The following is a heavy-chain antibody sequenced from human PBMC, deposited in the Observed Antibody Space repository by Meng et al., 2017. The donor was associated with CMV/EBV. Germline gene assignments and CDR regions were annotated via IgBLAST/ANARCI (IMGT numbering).Heavy chain of an antibody. CDR2: IYSGGST. V-gene: IGHV3-53*01. J-gene: IGHJ4*02. D-gene: IGHD3-22*01. CDR3: AREYYDSSGYYCAY. CDR1: GFTVSSYY. Sequence: GESLKISCAASGFTVSSYYMRWVRQAPGKGLEWVSVIYSGGSTYYADSVKGRFTISRDNSKNTLYLQMNSLRAEDTAVYYCAREYYDSSGYYCAYWGQGTLVTVSS.